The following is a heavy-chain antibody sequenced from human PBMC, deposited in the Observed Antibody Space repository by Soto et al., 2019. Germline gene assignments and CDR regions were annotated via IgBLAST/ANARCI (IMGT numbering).Heavy chain of an antibody. Sequence: PGGSLRLSCTASGFTSGDYAMSWFRQAPGKGLEWVGFIRSKAYGGTTEYAASVKGRFAISRDDSKSIAYLQMNSLKTEDTAVYYCTRDNHLGSGFDYWGQGTLVTVSS. CDR1: GFTSGDYA. CDR2: IRSKAYGGTT. V-gene: IGHV3-49*03. D-gene: IGHD2-15*01. CDR3: TRDNHLGSGFDY. J-gene: IGHJ4*02.